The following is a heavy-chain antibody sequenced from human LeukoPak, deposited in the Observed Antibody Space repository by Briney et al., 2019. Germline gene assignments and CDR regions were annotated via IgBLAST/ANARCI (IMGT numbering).Heavy chain of an antibody. CDR2: INQSGST. D-gene: IGHD3-3*01. CDR1: GGSFSGYH. J-gene: IGHJ5*02. Sequence: SETLSLTCAVYGGSFSGYHWSWIRQPPGKGLEWIGEINQSGSTKYNPSLKSRVTISEDTSKNQFSLKLSSVTAADTAVYYCAREMGRYYDFWSGYPNWFDPWGQGTLVTVSS. V-gene: IGHV4-34*01. CDR3: AREMGRYYDFWSGYPNWFDP.